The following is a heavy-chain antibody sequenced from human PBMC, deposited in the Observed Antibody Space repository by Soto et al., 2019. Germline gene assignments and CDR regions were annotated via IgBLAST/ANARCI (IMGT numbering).Heavy chain of an antibody. J-gene: IGHJ4*02. CDR1: GGTFSSYT. D-gene: IGHD1-26*01. V-gene: IGHV1-69*08. Sequence: QVQLVQSGAEVKKPGSSVKVSCKASGGTFSSYTISWVRQAPGQGLEWMGRIIPILGIANYAQKFQGRVTITADKSTSTAYMELSSLRSEDTAVYYGARDRLVSPGGDWGQGTLVTVSS. CDR3: ARDRLVSPGGD. CDR2: IIPILGIA.